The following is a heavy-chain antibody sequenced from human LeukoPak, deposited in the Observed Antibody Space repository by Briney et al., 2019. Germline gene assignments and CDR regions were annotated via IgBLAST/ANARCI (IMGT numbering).Heavy chain of an antibody. Sequence: ASVKVSCKASGYTFTGYYMHWVRQAPGQGLEWMGRINPNSGGRNYAQKFQGRVTMTRDTSISTAYMELSRLTSDDTAVYYCARDPSGYSHAGFDYWGQGTLVTVSS. CDR2: INPNSGGR. CDR1: GYTFTGYY. D-gene: IGHD5-18*01. V-gene: IGHV1-2*06. CDR3: ARDPSGYSHAGFDY. J-gene: IGHJ4*02.